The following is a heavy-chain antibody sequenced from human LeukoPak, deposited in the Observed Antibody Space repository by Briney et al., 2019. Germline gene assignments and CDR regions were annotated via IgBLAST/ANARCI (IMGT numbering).Heavy chain of an antibody. Sequence: GGSLRLSCAASGFTFSSHWVSWVRQAPGKRLQWVSNINQDGGEKHYVDSVRGRFTISRDNTKNLLYLQMNSLRAEDSAVYYCASNWDYVRGYGMDVWGQGTTVAVSS. CDR1: GFTFSSHW. CDR3: ASNWDYVRGYGMDV. CDR2: INQDGGEK. V-gene: IGHV3-7*01. J-gene: IGHJ6*02. D-gene: IGHD1-7*01.